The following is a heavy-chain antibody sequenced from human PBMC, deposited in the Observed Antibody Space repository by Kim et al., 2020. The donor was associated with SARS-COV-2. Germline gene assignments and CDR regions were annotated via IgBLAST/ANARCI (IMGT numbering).Heavy chain of an antibody. CDR3: ARDRRAYGMDV. V-gene: IGHV4-61*08. Sequence: SETLSLTCTVSGGSVSSGGYYWIWIRQSPGKGLEWIGYIYSNGNTNHNPSLKSRVTVSIDTSKNQFSLNLSSVTAADTAGYYCARDRRAYGMDVWGQGT. J-gene: IGHJ6*02. CDR2: IYSNGNT. CDR1: GGSVSSGGYY. D-gene: IGHD6-6*01.